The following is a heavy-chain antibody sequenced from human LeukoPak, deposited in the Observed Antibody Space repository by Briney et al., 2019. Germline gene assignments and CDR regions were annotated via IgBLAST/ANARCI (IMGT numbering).Heavy chain of an antibody. J-gene: IGHJ5*02. D-gene: IGHD1-20*01. CDR3: ARSKGDNWNDGEDWFDP. CDR2: IIPILGIA. Sequence: GASVKVSCKASGGTFSSYAISWVRQAPGQGLEWMGRIIPILGIANYAQKFQGRVTITADKSTSTAYMELSSLRSEDTAVYYCARSKGDNWNDGEDWFDPWGQGTLVTVSP. V-gene: IGHV1-69*04. CDR1: GGTFSSYA.